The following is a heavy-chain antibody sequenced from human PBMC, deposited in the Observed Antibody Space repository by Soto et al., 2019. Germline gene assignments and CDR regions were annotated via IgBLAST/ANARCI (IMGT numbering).Heavy chain of an antibody. D-gene: IGHD3-3*01. CDR2: INAGNGNT. V-gene: IGHV1-3*01. CDR3: ARYYDFWSNFDY. J-gene: IGHJ4*02. Sequence: QVQLVQSGAEVKKPGASVKVSCKASGYTFTSYAMHWVRQAPGQRLEWMGWINAGNGNTKYSQKFRGRVTITRDTSASTAYMELSSLRSEDTAVYYCARYYDFWSNFDYWGQGTLVTVSS. CDR1: GYTFTSYA.